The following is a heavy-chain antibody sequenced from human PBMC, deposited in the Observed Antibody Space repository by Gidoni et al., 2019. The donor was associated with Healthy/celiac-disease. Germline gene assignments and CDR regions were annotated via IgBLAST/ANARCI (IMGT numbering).Heavy chain of an antibody. V-gene: IGHV1-3*01. D-gene: IGHD3-22*01. J-gene: IGHJ4*02. CDR2: INAGNVNT. CDR3: ARMYYYDSSGYYYEY. Sequence: QVQLVQSGAEVKKPGASVKVSCKASGYTFTSYAMHWVRQAPGQRLEWMGWINAGNVNTKYAQKFQGRVTITRDTSASTAYMELSSLRSEDTAVYYCARMYYYDSSGYYYEYWGQGTLVTVSS. CDR1: GYTFTSYA.